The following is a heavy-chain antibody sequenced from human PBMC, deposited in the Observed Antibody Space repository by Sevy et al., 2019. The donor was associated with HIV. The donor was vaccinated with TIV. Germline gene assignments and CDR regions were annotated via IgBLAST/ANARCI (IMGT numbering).Heavy chain of an antibody. J-gene: IGHJ6*03. CDR1: GFTFSSYG. Sequence: GGSLRLSCAASGFTFSSYGMHWVRQAPGKGLEWVAFIRYDGSNKYYADSVKGRFTISRDNSKNTLYLQMNSLRAEDTAVYYCAKTLVATNWSYYYYYMDVWGKGTTVTVSS. V-gene: IGHV3-30*02. CDR3: AKTLVATNWSYYYYYMDV. CDR2: IRYDGSNK. D-gene: IGHD5-12*01.